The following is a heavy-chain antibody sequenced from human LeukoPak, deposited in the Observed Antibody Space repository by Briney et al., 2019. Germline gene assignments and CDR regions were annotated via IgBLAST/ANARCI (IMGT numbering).Heavy chain of an antibody. D-gene: IGHD4-17*01. Sequence: ASVKVSCKASGYTFISYFMNWVRQAPGQGLEWMGIINPSGGRTNYAQKFEGRVIVTRDTSTSRVYMESYSLRSEDTAVYYCARGGRDYGDFLAGHWGQGTLVTVSS. J-gene: IGHJ4*02. V-gene: IGHV1-46*01. CDR2: INPSGGRT. CDR1: GYTFISYF. CDR3: ARGGRDYGDFLAGH.